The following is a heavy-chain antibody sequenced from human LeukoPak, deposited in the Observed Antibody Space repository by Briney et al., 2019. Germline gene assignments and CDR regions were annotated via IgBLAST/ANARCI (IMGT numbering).Heavy chain of an antibody. CDR2: IYYSGST. J-gene: IGHJ5*02. V-gene: IGHV4-59*01. D-gene: IGHD6-19*01. CDR3: ARDANSKSGWYSYNWFDP. Sequence: PSETLSLTCTVSGGSISSYYWSWIRQPPGKGLEWIGYIYYSGSTNYNPSLKSRVTISVDTSKNQFSLKLSSVTAADTAVYYCARDANSKSGWYSYNWFDPWGQGTLVTVSS. CDR1: GGSISSYY.